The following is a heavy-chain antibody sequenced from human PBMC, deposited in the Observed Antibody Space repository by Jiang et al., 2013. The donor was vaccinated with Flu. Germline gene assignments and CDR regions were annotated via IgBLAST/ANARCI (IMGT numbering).Heavy chain of an antibody. CDR3: ARGVGIVGATTGEDYYYGMDV. CDR2: INHSGST. CDR1: GGSFSGYY. D-gene: IGHD1-26*01. Sequence: LKPSETLSLTCAVYGGSFSGYYWSWIRQPPGKGLEWIGEINHSGSTNYNPSLKSRVTISVDTSKNQFSLKLSSVTAADTAVYYCARGVGIVGATTGEDYYYGMDVWGQGTTVTVSS. V-gene: IGHV4-34*01. J-gene: IGHJ6*02.